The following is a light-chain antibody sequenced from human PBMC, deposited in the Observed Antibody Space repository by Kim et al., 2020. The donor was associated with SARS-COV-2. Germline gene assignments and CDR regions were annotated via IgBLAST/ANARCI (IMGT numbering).Light chain of an antibody. CDR3: QQYDNFPIT. J-gene: IGKJ5*01. CDR2: DAS. CDR1: QDISNF. Sequence: DIQMTQSPSSLSASVGDRITITCQASQDISNFLNWYQQKPGKAPKLLIYDASNFETGVPSRFRGSGSGTDFTFTISSLQPEDIATYYCQQYDNFPITFGQGTRLEIK. V-gene: IGKV1-33*01.